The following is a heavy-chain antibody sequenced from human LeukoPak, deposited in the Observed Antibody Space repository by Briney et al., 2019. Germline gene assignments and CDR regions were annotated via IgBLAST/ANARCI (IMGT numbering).Heavy chain of an antibody. J-gene: IGHJ4*02. D-gene: IGHD3-22*01. CDR1: GFTFNTYS. V-gene: IGHV3-21*01. CDR2: VCSRSTYI. CDR3: ARSLGFYDSSGAYYFDY. Sequence: GGSLRLSCAASGFTFNTYSINWVRQAPGKGLEWVSSVCSRSTYIYYAHSVMGRFTISRDNAKNSLYLQMNSLRAEDTAVYYCARSLGFYDSSGAYYFDYWGQGTLVTVSS.